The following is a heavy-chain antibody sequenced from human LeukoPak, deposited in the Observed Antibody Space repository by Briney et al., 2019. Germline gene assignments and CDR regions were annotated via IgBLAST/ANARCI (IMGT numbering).Heavy chain of an antibody. CDR2: IRSKNYGGTP. CDR3: TRIIVATKDY. Sequence: GSLRLSCTGSGFTFSDYAINWVRQAPEKGLEWVGFIRSKNYGGTPEYAASLKGRFTISRDDSKSIAYLQMNSLRTEDTAMYYCTRIIVATKDYWGQGTLVTVSS. J-gene: IGHJ4*02. CDR1: GFTFSDYA. V-gene: IGHV3-49*04. D-gene: IGHD5-12*01.